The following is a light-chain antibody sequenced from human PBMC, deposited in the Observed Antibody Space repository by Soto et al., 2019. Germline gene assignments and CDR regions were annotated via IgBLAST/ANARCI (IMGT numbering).Light chain of an antibody. V-gene: IGKV3D-20*02. J-gene: IGKJ5*01. CDR2: GAS. CDR1: QSVSSNY. CDR3: QHRSNWPIA. Sequence: EIVLTQSPGTLSLSPGERATLSCRASQSVSSNYLAWYQQKPGQAPRLLIYGASSRATGIPDRFSGSGSGTDFTLTISRLEPEDSAVYYCQHRSNWPIAFGQGTRLEI.